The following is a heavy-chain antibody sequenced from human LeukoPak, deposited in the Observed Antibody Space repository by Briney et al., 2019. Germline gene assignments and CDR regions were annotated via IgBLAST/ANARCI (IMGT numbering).Heavy chain of an antibody. CDR2: ISGSGGST. CDR3: AKAFKYYYYGMDV. Sequence: ETLSLTCTVSGGSISSYYWSWVRQAPGKGLEWVSAISGSGGSTYYADSVKGRFTISRDNSKNTLYLQMNSLRAEDTAVYYCAKAFKYYYYGMDVWGQGTTVTVSS. J-gene: IGHJ6*02. CDR1: GGSISSYY. V-gene: IGHV3-23*01.